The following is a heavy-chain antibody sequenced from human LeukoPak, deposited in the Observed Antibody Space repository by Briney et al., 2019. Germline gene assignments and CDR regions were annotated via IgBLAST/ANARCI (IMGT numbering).Heavy chain of an antibody. V-gene: IGHV3-23*01. D-gene: IGHD2-2*02. Sequence: GGSLRLSYAASGFTFSSYAVSWVRQAPGKGLEWVAGISGSGGSTYYADSVKGRFTISRDNSKNTLYVQMNSLRAEDTAVYYCAKPQYTTDAFDVWGQGTMVTVSS. J-gene: IGHJ3*01. CDR3: AKPQYTTDAFDV. CDR2: ISGSGGST. CDR1: GFTFSSYA.